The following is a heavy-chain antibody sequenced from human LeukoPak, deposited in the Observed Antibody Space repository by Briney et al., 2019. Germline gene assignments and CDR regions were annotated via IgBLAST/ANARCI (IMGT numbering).Heavy chain of an antibody. D-gene: IGHD1-26*01. Sequence: SETLSLTCTVSGDSISSGSYYWSWFRQPAGKGLEWIGRIYTSGRTNYNPSLKSRVTISLDTSKNQFSLKLSSVTAADTAVYYCARDGSSQTTDYYYYYYYMDVWGKGTTVTVSS. CDR1: GDSISSGSYY. V-gene: IGHV4-61*02. CDR3: ARDGSSQTTDYYYYYYYMDV. J-gene: IGHJ6*03. CDR2: IYTSGRT.